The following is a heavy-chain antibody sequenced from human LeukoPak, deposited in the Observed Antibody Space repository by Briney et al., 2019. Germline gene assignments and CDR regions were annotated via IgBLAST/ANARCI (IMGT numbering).Heavy chain of an antibody. CDR3: ATGYSSGWYGDYLDY. J-gene: IGHJ4*02. D-gene: IGHD6-19*01. Sequence: GGSLRLSCAASGFTFSSYAMSWVRQAPGKGLEWVSAISGSGGSTYYADSVKGRFTISRDNSKNTLYLQMNSLRAEDTAVYYCATGYSSGWYGDYLDYWGQGTLVTVSS. CDR1: GFTFSSYA. CDR2: ISGSGGST. V-gene: IGHV3-23*01.